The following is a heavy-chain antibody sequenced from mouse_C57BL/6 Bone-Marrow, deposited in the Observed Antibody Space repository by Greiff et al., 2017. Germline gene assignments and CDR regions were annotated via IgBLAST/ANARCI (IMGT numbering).Heavy chain of an antibody. J-gene: IGHJ3*01. V-gene: IGHV1-54*01. CDR3: ARGYSGFFAY. D-gene: IGHD2-3*01. CDR2: INPGSGGT. CDR1: GYAFTNYL. Sequence: VQLQQSGAELVRPGTSVKVSCKAPGYAFTNYLREWVKQRPGQGLGWIGGINPGSGGTNYNEKSKVKDTLTADKSSISSYMHLSSLTSEDSSVYFCARGYSGFFAYWGQGTLVTVSA.